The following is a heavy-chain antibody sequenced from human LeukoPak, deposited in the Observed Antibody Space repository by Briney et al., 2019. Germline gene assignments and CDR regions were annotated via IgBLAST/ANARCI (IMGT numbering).Heavy chain of an antibody. CDR2: ISYDGSNK. CDR3: ARPPIAVAGFYFDS. Sequence: GGSLRLSCGASGFTFSSYAMHWVREAPSKGVGWVAVISYDGSNKYYADSVKGRFTISRDNSKNTLYLQMNSLRAEGTAVYYCARPPIAVAGFYFDSWGQGTLVTVSS. V-gene: IGHV3-30-3*01. J-gene: IGHJ4*02. D-gene: IGHD6-19*01. CDR1: GFTFSSYA.